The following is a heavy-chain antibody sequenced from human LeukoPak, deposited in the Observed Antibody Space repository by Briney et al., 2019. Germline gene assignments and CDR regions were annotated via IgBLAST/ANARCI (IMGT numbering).Heavy chain of an antibody. CDR1: GFTVSSNY. CDR2: IYSGGST. Sequence: GGSLRLSCAASGFTVSSNYMSWVRQAPGKGLEWVSVIYSGGSTYYADSVKGRFTISRDNSKNTLYLQMNSLRAEDTAVYYCARASPRGSYYYYGVDVWGQGTTVTVSS. CDR3: ARASPRGSYYYYGVDV. J-gene: IGHJ6*02. V-gene: IGHV3-53*01. D-gene: IGHD3-10*01.